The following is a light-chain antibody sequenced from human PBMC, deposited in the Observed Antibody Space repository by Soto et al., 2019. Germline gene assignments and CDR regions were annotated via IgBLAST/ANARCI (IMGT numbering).Light chain of an antibody. CDR1: QSITDW. CDR3: QHYITYPYT. Sequence: DIQMTQSPSTLSASVGDRVTITCLASQSITDWLAWYQQKPGKAPKLLIYKASSLESGVPSRFSGGGSGTEFTLTISSLQPDDFASYYCQHYITYPYTFGQGTKVDIK. J-gene: IGKJ2*01. V-gene: IGKV1-5*03. CDR2: KAS.